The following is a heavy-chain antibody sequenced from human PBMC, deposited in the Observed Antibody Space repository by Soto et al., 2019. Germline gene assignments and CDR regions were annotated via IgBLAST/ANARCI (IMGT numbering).Heavy chain of an antibody. CDR1: GGSFSNYF. J-gene: IGHJ4*01. V-gene: IGHV4-34*01. D-gene: IGHD2-2*01. CDR2: INHAGST. CDR3: ARGPTRCTTTSCYGDYFDY. Sequence: SETLSLTCAVYGGSFSNYFWSWIRQPPGKGLEWIGEINHAGSTNYNPSLKSRLTISVDTSKNQFSLKLSSVTAAETAVYYCARGPTRCTTTSCYGDYFDYWGQGTLVTVSS.